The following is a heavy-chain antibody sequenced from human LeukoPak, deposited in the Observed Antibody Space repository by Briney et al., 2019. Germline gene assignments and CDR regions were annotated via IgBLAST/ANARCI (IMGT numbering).Heavy chain of an antibody. Sequence: GGSLRLSCAASGFTFSSYSMNWVRQAPGKGLEWVSSISSSSSYIYYADSVKGRFTISRDNAKNSLYLQMNSLRAEDTAVYYCARDRLGRAAAGAGYYYGMDVWGQGTTVTVSS. J-gene: IGHJ6*02. CDR1: GFTFSSYS. V-gene: IGHV3-21*01. CDR2: ISSSSSYI. CDR3: ARDRLGRAAAGAGYYYGMDV. D-gene: IGHD6-13*01.